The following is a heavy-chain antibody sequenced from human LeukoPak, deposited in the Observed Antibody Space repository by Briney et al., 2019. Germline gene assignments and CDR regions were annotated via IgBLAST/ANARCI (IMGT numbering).Heavy chain of an antibody. CDR2: ITGSSTYT. V-gene: IGHV3-11*03. Sequence: GGSLRLSCAASGFTFSDYYMSWIRQAPGKGLEWVSYITGSSTYTNYADSVKGRFTISRDSAKNSLYLQMNSLRAEDTAVYYCARISGSYVFDYWGQGTLVTVSS. CDR3: ARISGSYVFDY. CDR1: GFTFSDYY. J-gene: IGHJ4*02. D-gene: IGHD1-26*01.